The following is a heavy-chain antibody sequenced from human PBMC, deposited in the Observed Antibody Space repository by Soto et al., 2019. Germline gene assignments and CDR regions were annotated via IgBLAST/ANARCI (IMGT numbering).Heavy chain of an antibody. D-gene: IGHD3-9*01. CDR1: RDSISGLY. CDR3: ARASQCKSYFGCLAWLDY. J-gene: IGHJ4*02. Sequence: SETLSLTCTVSRDSISGLYWAWVRQPAGKGLEWIGRIYSSGETNYNPSLTGRVIMSLDTSKNQFSLQLTSVTAADTAVYYRARASQCKSYFGCLAWLDYWGQGILVTVSS. CDR2: IYSSGET. V-gene: IGHV4-4*07.